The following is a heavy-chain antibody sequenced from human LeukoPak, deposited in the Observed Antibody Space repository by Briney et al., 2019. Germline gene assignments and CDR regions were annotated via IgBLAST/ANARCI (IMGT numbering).Heavy chain of an antibody. CDR3: VRGGYSYGYGLGLLDY. V-gene: IGHV4-59*01. Sequence: SETLSLTCAVYGGSFSGYYWSWIRQPPGKGLEWIGYIYNSGRTNYNPSLKSRVTVSVDTSKNQFSLKLSSVTAADTAVYYCVRGGYSYGYGLGLLDYWGQGSLVTVSS. D-gene: IGHD5-18*01. J-gene: IGHJ4*02. CDR1: GGSFSGYY. CDR2: IYNSGRT.